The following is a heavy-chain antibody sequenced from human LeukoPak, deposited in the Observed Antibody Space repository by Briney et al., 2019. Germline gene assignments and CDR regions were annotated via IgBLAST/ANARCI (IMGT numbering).Heavy chain of an antibody. D-gene: IGHD2-21*02. Sequence: PGGSLRLSCAASGFTFSDYYMNWIRQAPGKGLEWVSYISSSGSTIYHADSVKGRFTISRDNAKNSLFLQMNSMRAEDTAVYYCARGDWYSFDYWGQGTLVTVSS. V-gene: IGHV3-11*01. J-gene: IGHJ4*02. CDR2: ISSSGSTI. CDR3: ARGDWYSFDY. CDR1: GFTFSDYY.